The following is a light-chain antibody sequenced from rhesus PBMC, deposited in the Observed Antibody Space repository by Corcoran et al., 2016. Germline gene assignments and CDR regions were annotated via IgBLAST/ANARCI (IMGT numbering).Light chain of an antibody. CDR2: WAS. CDR3: QKYYSAPRT. V-gene: IGKV4-1*01. Sequence: DIVMTQSPDSLAVSLGERVTINCKSSQSLLYSSNNKNYLAWYQQKPGKAPKLLIYWASTRESGVPNRFSGSGSGTDFTLTSSGLQAEDVAVYYCQKYYSAPRTFGQGTKVEIK. CDR1: QSLLYSSNNKNY. J-gene: IGKJ1*01.